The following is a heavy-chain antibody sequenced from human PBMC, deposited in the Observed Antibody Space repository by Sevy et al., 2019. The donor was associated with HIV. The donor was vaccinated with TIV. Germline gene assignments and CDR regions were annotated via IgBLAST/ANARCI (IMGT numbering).Heavy chain of an antibody. CDR3: ARVKGYTSSGTYHYYYCGLDV. D-gene: IGHD3-16*02. J-gene: IGHJ6*02. CDR1: GFTFSSYD. Sequence: GGSLRLSCAASGFTFSSYDMHWVRQPTGKGLEWVSAISTAGDTYYSGSVKGRFTISREDAKNSLYLQMNSLRAGDTAVYYCARVKGYTSSGTYHYYYCGLDVWGQGTTVTVSS. V-gene: IGHV3-13*01. CDR2: ISTAGDT.